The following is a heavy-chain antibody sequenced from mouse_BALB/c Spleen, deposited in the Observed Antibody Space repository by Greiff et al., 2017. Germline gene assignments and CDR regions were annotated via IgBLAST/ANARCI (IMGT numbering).Heavy chain of an antibody. V-gene: IGHV2-9*02. D-gene: IGHD2-4*01. J-gene: IGHJ3*01. Sequence: QVHLVESGPGLVAPSQSLSITCTVSGFSLTSYGVHWVRQPPGKGLEWLGVIWAGGSTNYNSALMSRLSISKDNSKSQVFLKMNSLQTDDTAMYYCARDDYDYDAGDWFAYWGQGTLVTVSA. CDR1: GFSLTSYG. CDR3: ARDDYDYDAGDWFAY. CDR2: IWAGGST.